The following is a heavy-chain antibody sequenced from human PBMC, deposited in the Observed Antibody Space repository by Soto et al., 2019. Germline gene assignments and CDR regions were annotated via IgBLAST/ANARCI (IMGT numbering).Heavy chain of an antibody. CDR3: ARVRGYAFDI. Sequence: QVQLQESGPGLVKPSQTLSLNCSVSGDSINNADYYWSWIRQHAGRGLEWIGYIYYSGTTYYNPSLTSRVTISMDTSKNQFSLEMSSVTAADTAVYYCARVRGYAFDIRGQGTMVTVSS. CDR2: IYYSGTT. CDR1: GDSINNADYY. D-gene: IGHD3-10*01. V-gene: IGHV4-31*03. J-gene: IGHJ3*02.